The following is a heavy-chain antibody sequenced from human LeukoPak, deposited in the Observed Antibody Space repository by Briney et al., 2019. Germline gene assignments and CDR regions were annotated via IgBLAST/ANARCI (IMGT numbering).Heavy chain of an antibody. J-gene: IGHJ3*02. D-gene: IGHD4-17*01. CDR2: IYYSGST. CDR1: GGSISSYY. V-gene: IGHV4-59*08. CDR3: GSTLIPYGDYHAFDI. Sequence: SETLSLTCTVSGGSISSYYWRWLRRPPGQGREGIGYIYYSGSTNYNPSLSSRVTTSVNTTSNEFSLKRGSVTDAATAVYCAGSTLIPYGDYHAFDIWGQGTMVTVSS.